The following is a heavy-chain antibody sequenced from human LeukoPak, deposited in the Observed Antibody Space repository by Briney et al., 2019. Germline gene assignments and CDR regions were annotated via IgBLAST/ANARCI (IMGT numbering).Heavy chain of an antibody. CDR2: IRSKAYGGTT. Sequence: GGSLRLSCAASGFTFSSYAMSWVRQAPGKGLEWVGFIRSKAYGGTTEYAASVKGRFTISRDDSKSIAYLQMNSLKTEDTAVYYCTRDPGKYYYDSSGYYPSPFDIWGQGTMVTVSS. D-gene: IGHD3-22*01. CDR1: GFTFSSYA. V-gene: IGHV3-49*04. J-gene: IGHJ3*02. CDR3: TRDPGKYYYDSSGYYPSPFDI.